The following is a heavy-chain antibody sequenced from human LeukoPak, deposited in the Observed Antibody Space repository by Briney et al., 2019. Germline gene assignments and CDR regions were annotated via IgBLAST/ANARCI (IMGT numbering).Heavy chain of an antibody. Sequence: SETLSLTCTVSGGSIGSYYWSWLRQPPGKGLEGFGYIFYSGSTDDNPSFRGRVTISLDRSKKQFSLKLTSVTAADTAVYYCARGWDFGSGTYYNFDSWGQGILVTVSS. CDR3: ARGWDFGSGTYYNFDS. CDR1: GGSIGSYY. CDR2: IFYSGST. D-gene: IGHD3-10*01. V-gene: IGHV4-59*01. J-gene: IGHJ4*02.